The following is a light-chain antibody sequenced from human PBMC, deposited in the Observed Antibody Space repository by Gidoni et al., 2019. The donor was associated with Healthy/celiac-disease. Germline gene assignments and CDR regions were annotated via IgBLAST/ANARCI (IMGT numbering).Light chain of an antibody. CDR1: KLADKY. V-gene: IGLV3-1*01. CDR3: QAWDSSTPVV. CDR2: QDS. Sequence: SYELTQPPSVSVSPGQTASITCSGDKLADKYACWYQQKPGQSPVLVIYQDSKRPSGIPERFSGSNSGNTATLTIGGTQAMDEADYYCQAWDSSTPVVFGGGTKLTVL. J-gene: IGLJ2*01.